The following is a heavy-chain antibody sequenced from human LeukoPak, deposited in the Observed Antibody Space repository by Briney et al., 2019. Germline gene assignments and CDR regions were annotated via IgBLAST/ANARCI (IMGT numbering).Heavy chain of an antibody. V-gene: IGHV1-2*02. D-gene: IGHD6-19*01. CDR1: GYTFTGYY. CDR2: IHPNSGGT. CDR3: ARERGDGSGWFHKYYFDY. J-gene: IGHJ4*02. Sequence: ASVKVSCKASGYTFTGYYMHWVRQAPGQGLEWMGWIHPNSGGTKYAQKFQGRVTITRDTSISTAHMELSSLRSDDAAVYYCARERGDGSGWFHKYYFDYWGQGILVTVSS.